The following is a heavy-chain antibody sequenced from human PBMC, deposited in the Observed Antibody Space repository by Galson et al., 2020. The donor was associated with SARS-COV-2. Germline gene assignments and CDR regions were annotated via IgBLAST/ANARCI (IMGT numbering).Heavy chain of an antibody. Sequence: GGSLRLSCAGSGFSFSDYEMNWVRHGPGKGLEWVSYISSSGTNIYYADAVKGRFTISRDNAKNSLYLQMTSLRAEDTAIYYCASPYLAAASFFGAFDIWGPGTMVTVSS. J-gene: IGHJ3*02. CDR2: ISSSGTNI. D-gene: IGHD6-13*01. CDR3: ASPYLAAASFFGAFDI. V-gene: IGHV3-48*03. CDR1: GFSFSDYE.